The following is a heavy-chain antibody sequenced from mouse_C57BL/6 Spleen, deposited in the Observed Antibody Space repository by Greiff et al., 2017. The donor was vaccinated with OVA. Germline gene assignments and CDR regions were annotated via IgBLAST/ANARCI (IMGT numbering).Heavy chain of an antibody. D-gene: IGHD2-4*01. CDR1: GYTFTDYY. V-gene: IGHV1-76*01. J-gene: IGHJ4*01. CDR3: ARSGGLRQGDYYAMDY. CDR2: IYPGSGNT. Sequence: VQRVESGAELVRPGASVKLSCKASGYTFTDYYINWVKQRPGQGLEWIARIYPGSGNTYYNEKFKGKATLTAEKSSSTAYMQLSSLTSEDSAVYFCARSGGLRQGDYYAMDYWGQGTSVTVSS.